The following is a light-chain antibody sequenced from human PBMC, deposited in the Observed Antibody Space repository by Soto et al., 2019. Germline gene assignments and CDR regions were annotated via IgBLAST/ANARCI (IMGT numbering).Light chain of an antibody. Sequence: QSVLTQPASVSGSPGQSITISCTGTSSDVGGYNYVSWYQQHPGKVPKLMIYDVSNRPSGVSNRFSGSKSGNTASLTISGLQAEDEADYYCSSYTSSSTWVFGGGTKPTVL. J-gene: IGLJ3*02. CDR2: DVS. V-gene: IGLV2-14*01. CDR3: SSYTSSSTWV. CDR1: SSDVGGYNY.